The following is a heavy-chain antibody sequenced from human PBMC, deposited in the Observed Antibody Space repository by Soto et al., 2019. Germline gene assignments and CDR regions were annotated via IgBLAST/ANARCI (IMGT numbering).Heavy chain of an antibody. Sequence: QPGGSLRLSCAASGFTFSSYAMSWVRQAPGKGLEWVSVISGSGGCTYYADSVKGRFTISRDNSRNTLYLQMNSLRAEGTAVYYCAKCSPRYSSGLKAYYFDYWGQGTLVTVSS. J-gene: IGHJ4*02. CDR2: ISGSGGCT. CDR3: AKCSPRYSSGLKAYYFDY. V-gene: IGHV3-23*01. CDR1: GFTFSSYA. D-gene: IGHD6-19*01.